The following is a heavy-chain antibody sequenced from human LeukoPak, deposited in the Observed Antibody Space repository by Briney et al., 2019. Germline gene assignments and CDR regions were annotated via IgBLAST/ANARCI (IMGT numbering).Heavy chain of an antibody. Sequence: ASVKVSCKASGYTFTAFYMHWVRQAPGQGLEWMGWINPNSGATNYAQKFQGRVTMTRDTSISTAYMEMSRLRSDDTAVYYCARAHLIAAAGYNWFDPWGQGTLVTVSS. V-gene: IGHV1-2*02. D-gene: IGHD6-13*01. CDR3: ARAHLIAAAGYNWFDP. CDR1: GYTFTAFY. J-gene: IGHJ5*02. CDR2: INPNSGAT.